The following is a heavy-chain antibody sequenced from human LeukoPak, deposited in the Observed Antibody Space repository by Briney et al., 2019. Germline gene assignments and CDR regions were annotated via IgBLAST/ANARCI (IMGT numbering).Heavy chain of an antibody. CDR1: GGSISSYY. Sequence: PSETLSLTCSVSGGSISSYYWSWVRQPAGKGLEWIGRIYSSGSTNYNPSLNSRVTMSVDTSNNQFSLRLTSVTAADTAVYYCARGTTAAAGLFDCWGQGTLVTVSS. CDR3: ARGTTAAAGLFDC. V-gene: IGHV4-4*07. CDR2: IYSSGST. D-gene: IGHD6-13*01. J-gene: IGHJ4*02.